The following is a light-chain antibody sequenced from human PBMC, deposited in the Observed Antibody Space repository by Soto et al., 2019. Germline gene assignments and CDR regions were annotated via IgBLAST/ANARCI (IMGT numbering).Light chain of an antibody. CDR2: SNN. V-gene: IGLV1-44*01. CDR3: AAWDDSLNGAV. J-gene: IGLJ7*01. Sequence: QSALTQPASVSGSPGQSITIACTGTNRDVGSYNLVSWYQQRPGEAPKLIIYSNNQRPSGVPDRFSGSKSGTSASLAISGLQSEDEADYYCAAWDDSLNGAVFGGGTQLTVL. CDR1: NRDVGSYN.